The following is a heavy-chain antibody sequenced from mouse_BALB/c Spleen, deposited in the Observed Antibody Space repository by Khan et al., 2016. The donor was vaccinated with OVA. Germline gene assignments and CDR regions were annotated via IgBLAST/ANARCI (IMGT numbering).Heavy chain of an antibody. CDR2: ISSGGSYT. Sequence: EVQLVESGGDLVKPGGSLKLSCAASGFTFSTYGMSWVRQTPDKRLEWVATISSGGSYTYYVDSVKGRFTITRDNAKSTLYLQMSSLKSEDTAMYYCTSLAYYYNSEGFAYWGQGTLVTVSA. J-gene: IGHJ3*01. D-gene: IGHD1-1*02. CDR1: GFTFSTYG. CDR3: TSLAYYYNSEGFAY. V-gene: IGHV5-6*01.